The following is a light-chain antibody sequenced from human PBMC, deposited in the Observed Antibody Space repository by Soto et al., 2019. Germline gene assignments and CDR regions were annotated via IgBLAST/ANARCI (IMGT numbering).Light chain of an antibody. CDR1: SSDIGAYNY. CDR2: DVF. J-gene: IGLJ1*01. CDR3: TSYAGSNNVCV. V-gene: IGLV2-8*01. Sequence: QSVLTQPPSASGSTGQSVTISCSGTSSDIGAYNYVSWYQQHPGKAPKLMIYDVFKRPSGVPDRFSGSKSGNTASLTVSGLQAEDEADYYCTSYAGSNNVCVFGTGTKLTVL.